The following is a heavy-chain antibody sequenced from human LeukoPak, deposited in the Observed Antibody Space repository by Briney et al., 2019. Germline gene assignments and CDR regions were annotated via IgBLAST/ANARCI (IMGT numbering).Heavy chain of an antibody. CDR1: GYTFTGYY. J-gene: IGHJ5*02. CDR3: ARVVVVAALYNWFDP. Sequence: ASVKVTCKASGYTFTGYYMHWVRQAPGQGLEWMGWINPNSGGTNYAQKFQGRVTMTRDTSISTAYMKLSRLRSDDTAVYYCARVVVVAALYNWFDPWGQGTLVTVSS. CDR2: INPNSGGT. V-gene: IGHV1-2*02. D-gene: IGHD2-15*01.